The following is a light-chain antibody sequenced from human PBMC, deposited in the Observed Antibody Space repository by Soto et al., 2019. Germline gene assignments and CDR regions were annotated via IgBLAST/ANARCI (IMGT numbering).Light chain of an antibody. CDR2: NNN. Sequence: QSVLTQPPSASGTPGHKITISCSGSSSNIGDNTVNWYQHLPGTAPKLLMYNNNQRPSGVPDRFSASKSGTSASLAISGLQSADEADYYCGTWDDSLSIPVFSGGTKLTVL. CDR1: SSNIGDNT. J-gene: IGLJ3*02. CDR3: GTWDDSLSIPV. V-gene: IGLV1-44*01.